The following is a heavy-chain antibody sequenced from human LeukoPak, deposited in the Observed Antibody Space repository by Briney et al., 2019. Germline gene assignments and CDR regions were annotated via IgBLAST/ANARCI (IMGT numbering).Heavy chain of an antibody. CDR1: GYTFTGYY. CDR3: ARDDRTIAAAGTPDY. J-gene: IGHJ4*02. D-gene: IGHD6-13*01. Sequence: ASVKVSCKASGYTFTGYYMHWVRQAPGQGLEWMGRINPNSGGTNYAQKFQGRVTMTRDTSISTAYMELSRLRSDDTAVYYCARDDRTIAAAGTPDYWGQGTLVTVSS. V-gene: IGHV1-2*06. CDR2: INPNSGGT.